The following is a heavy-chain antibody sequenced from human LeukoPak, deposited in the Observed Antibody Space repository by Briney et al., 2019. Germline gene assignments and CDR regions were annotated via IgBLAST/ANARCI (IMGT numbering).Heavy chain of an antibody. D-gene: IGHD1-26*01. CDR3: ARENLVGATTSFDY. CDR2: IKQDGSEK. V-gene: IGHV3-7*01. CDR1: GFTFHNFA. Sequence: PGGSLRLSCAASGFTFHNFAMSWVRQAPGKGLEWVANIKQDGSEKYYVDSVKGRFTISRDNAKNSLYLQMNSLRAEDTAVYYCARENLVGATTSFDYWGQGTLVTVSP. J-gene: IGHJ4*02.